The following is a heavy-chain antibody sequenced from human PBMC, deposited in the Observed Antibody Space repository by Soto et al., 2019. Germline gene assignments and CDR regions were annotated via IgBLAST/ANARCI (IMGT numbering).Heavy chain of an antibody. V-gene: IGHV1-8*01. CDR3: TRERAVAGCDY. Sequence: QVQLVQSGAEVKKPWASVKVSCKASGYTFTSYDTNWVRQATGQGLEWMGWMNPNSGNTGYAQKFQGRVTMTRNTSISTAYMELSSMRSKDTAVYYCTRERAVAGCDYWGQGTLVTVSS. D-gene: IGHD6-19*01. J-gene: IGHJ4*02. CDR2: MNPNSGNT. CDR1: GYTFTSYD.